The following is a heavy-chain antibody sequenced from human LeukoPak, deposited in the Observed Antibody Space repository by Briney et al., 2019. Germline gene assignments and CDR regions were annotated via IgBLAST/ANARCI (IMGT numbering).Heavy chain of an antibody. J-gene: IGHJ4*02. D-gene: IGHD6-19*01. V-gene: IGHV1-8*03. CDR3: ARVTPLYSSGLFDY. CDR2: MNPNSGNT. Sequence: EASVKVSCKASGYTFTSYGINWVRQATGQGLEWMGWMNPNSGNTGYAQKFQGRVTITRNTSISTAYMELSSLRSEDTAVYYCARVTPLYSSGLFDYWGQGTLVTVSS. CDR1: GYTFTSYG.